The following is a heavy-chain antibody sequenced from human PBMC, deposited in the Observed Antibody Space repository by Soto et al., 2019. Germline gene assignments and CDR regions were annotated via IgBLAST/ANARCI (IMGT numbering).Heavy chain of an antibody. V-gene: IGHV3-53*01. J-gene: IGHJ3*01. CDR1: GFTVSSDH. Sequence: EAQLVESGGGLIQPGGSLRLSCAASGFTVSSDHMSWVRQAPGQGLEWVAGFYGDGATSYADSAKGRFTISRDNAKNSLSLHMNSLRPEDTAVYYCATDLGAEMATHFWGQGTKVTVSS. CDR3: ATDLGAEMATHF. D-gene: IGHD1-26*01. CDR2: FYGDGAT.